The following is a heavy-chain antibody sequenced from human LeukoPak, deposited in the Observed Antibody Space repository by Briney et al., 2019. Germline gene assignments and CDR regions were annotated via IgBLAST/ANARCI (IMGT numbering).Heavy chain of an antibody. V-gene: IGHV3-7*01. CDR3: ARDKEAAVDFWSGYYPL. CDR2: IKRDGSER. Sequence: GGSLRLSCAASGFIFSSYWMGWVRQAPGKGLEWVANIKRDGSERYYVDSVKGRFTISRDNAQNSLYLQMNSLRDEDTGVYYCARDKEAAVDFWSGYYPLWGQGTLVTVSS. D-gene: IGHD3-3*01. J-gene: IGHJ4*02. CDR1: GFIFSSYW.